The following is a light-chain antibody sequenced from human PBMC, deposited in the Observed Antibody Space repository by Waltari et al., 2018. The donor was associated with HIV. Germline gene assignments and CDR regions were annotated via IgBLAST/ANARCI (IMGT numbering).Light chain of an antibody. CDR2: DDD. V-gene: IGLV3-21*02. Sequence: SYVLTQPPSVSVALGETATVTCGGSTLGSKSVHWFQQTPGQAPVLVIYDDDDRPSGIPKRFSGSNSGDTATLTISGVEAGDEADYYCQVWDTISGHWVFGGGTKLTVL. CDR1: TLGSKS. J-gene: IGLJ3*02. CDR3: QVWDTISGHWV.